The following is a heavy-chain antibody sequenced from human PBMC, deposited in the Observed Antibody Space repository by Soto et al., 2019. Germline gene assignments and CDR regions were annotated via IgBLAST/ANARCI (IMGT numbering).Heavy chain of an antibody. V-gene: IGHV4-59*01. CDR3: ARGGASSRWLDP. CDR1: GGSISSYV. D-gene: IGHD5-12*01. Sequence: SETLSLTGTVSGGSISSYVCSWIRQSPGKGLEWIGYIYYNGNTNYNPSLASRVTISVDTSKNHFSLKLNSVTVADTAVYYCARGGASSRWLDPWGQGTRVTVSS. CDR2: IYYNGNT. J-gene: IGHJ5*02.